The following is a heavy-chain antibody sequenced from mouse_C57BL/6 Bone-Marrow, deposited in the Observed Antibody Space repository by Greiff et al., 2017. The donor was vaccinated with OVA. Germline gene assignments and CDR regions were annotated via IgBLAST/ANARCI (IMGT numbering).Heavy chain of an antibody. D-gene: IGHD1-1*01. CDR1: GYTFTDYY. V-gene: IGHV1-19*01. CDR3: AREDYYYGSSYGYFDV. Sequence: VHVKQSGPVLVKPGASVKMSCKASGYTFTDYYMNWVKQSHGKSLEWIGVINPYNGGTSYNQKFKGKATLTVDKSSSTAYMELNSLTSEDSAVYYCAREDYYYGSSYGYFDVWGTGTTVTVSS. J-gene: IGHJ1*03. CDR2: INPYNGGT.